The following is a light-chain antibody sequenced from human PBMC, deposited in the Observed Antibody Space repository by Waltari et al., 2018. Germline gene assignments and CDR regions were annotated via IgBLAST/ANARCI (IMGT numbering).Light chain of an antibody. CDR1: QNINIF. J-gene: IGKJ4*01. Sequence: DLQLTQSPSSLSAYVGDSVTITCRASQNINIFLSWYQKRPGRAPRLLIYAASSLHSGVPSRFSGSGSGTDFTLTIASLQPEDFATYYCQQSDTFFALTFGGGTKVEI. CDR3: QQSDTFFALT. V-gene: IGKV1-39*01. CDR2: AAS.